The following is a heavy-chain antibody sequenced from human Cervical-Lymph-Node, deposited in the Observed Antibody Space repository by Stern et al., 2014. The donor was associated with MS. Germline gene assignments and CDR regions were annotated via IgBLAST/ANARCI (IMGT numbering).Heavy chain of an antibody. J-gene: IGHJ4*02. V-gene: IGHV2-5*02. D-gene: IGHD1-7*01. CDR3: AHRSLRRVWNYVYFDF. CDR2: IYWDDDK. Sequence: QVTLRESGPTLVKPTQTLTLTCTFSGFSLSTSGVGVGWIRQPPGKALEWLALIYWDDDKRYSPSLKSRLTISKDTSKNQVVLTMTNMDPVDTATYYCAHRSLRRVWNYVYFDFWGQGTLVTVSS. CDR1: GFSLSTSGVG.